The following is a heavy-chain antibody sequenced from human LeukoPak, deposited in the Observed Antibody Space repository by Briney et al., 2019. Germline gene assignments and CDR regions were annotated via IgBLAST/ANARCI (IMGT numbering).Heavy chain of an antibody. V-gene: IGHV4-61*02. CDR2: IYTSGST. Sequence: SETLSLTCAVSGGSISSGSYYWSWIRQPAGKGLEWIGRIYTSGSTNYNPSLKSRVTISVDTSKNQFSLKLSSVTAADTAVYYCAGSYSNYLYYFDYWGQGTLVTVSS. CDR3: AGSYSNYLYYFDY. CDR1: GGSISSGSYY. D-gene: IGHD4-11*01. J-gene: IGHJ4*02.